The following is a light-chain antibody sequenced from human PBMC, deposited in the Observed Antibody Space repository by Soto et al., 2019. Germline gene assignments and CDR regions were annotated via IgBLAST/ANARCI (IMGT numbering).Light chain of an antibody. CDR2: GVT. J-gene: IGLJ1*01. Sequence: QSVLTEPPSASGSPGQSVTISCTGTSSDVGGYNYVSWYQQHPGKAPRLMIYGVTKRPSGVPARFSGSKSGNTASLTVSGVQAEDEADYYCASYAGSSNFVFGTGTKVTVL. V-gene: IGLV2-8*01. CDR3: ASYAGSSNFV. CDR1: SSDVGGYNY.